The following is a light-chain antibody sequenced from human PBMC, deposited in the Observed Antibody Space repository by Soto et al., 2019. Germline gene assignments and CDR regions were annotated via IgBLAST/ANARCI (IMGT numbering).Light chain of an antibody. CDR2: AAS. Sequence: AIRMTQSPSSFSASTGDRVTITCRASQGISSYLAWYQQQPGKAPKLLIYAASTLQSGVPSRFSGSGSGTDFTRTISCLQSEDFATYYCQQYYSYPHAFGQGTKVEIK. V-gene: IGKV1-8*01. J-gene: IGKJ1*01. CDR3: QQYYSYPHA. CDR1: QGISSY.